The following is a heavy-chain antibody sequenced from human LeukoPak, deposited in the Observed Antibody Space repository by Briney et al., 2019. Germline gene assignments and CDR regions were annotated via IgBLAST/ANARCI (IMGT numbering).Heavy chain of an antibody. J-gene: IGHJ4*02. CDR1: GDSISSDPFY. CDR3: AKGREYQLLSPENFDY. V-gene: IGHV4-61*02. Sequence: TSETLSLTCTVSGDSISSDPFYWSWVRQTAGEGLEWIGRIAPSGSTDYSASFKSRVFMSVDTSKNQFSLKLTSVTAADTAVYYCAKGREYQLLSPENFDYWGQGTLVTVSS. CDR2: IAPSGST. D-gene: IGHD2-2*01.